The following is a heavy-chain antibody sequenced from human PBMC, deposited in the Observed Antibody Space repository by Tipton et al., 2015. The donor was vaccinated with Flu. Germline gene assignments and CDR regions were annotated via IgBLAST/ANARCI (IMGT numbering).Heavy chain of an antibody. CDR2: IYTSGST. V-gene: IGHV4-4*07. CDR3: ARERGSGPQNSPAIYYYYYGMDV. J-gene: IGHJ6*02. CDR1: GGSISSCY. Sequence: TLSLTCTVPGGSISSCYRSWIRQPAGKGLEWIGRIYTSGSTNYNPSLKRRVTMSVDTSKNQFSLKLSSVTAADTAVYYCARERGSGPQNSPAIYYYYYGMDVWGQGTTVNVSS. D-gene: IGHD4-23*01.